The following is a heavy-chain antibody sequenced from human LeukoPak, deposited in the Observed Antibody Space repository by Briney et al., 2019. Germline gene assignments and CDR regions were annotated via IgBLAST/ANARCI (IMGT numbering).Heavy chain of an antibody. CDR3: ARVWRITMVRGVITDAFDI. V-gene: IGHV4-61*02. Sequence: PSETLSLTCTVSGGSISSGGYYWSWIRQPAGKGLEWIGRIYTSGSTNYNPSLKSRVTISVDTSKNQFSLKLSSVTAADTAVYYCARVWRITMVRGVITDAFDIWGQGTMVTVSS. CDR2: IYTSGST. D-gene: IGHD3-10*01. J-gene: IGHJ3*02. CDR1: GGSISSGGYY.